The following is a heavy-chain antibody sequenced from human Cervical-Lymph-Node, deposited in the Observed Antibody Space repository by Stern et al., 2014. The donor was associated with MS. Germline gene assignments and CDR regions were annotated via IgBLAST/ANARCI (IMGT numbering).Heavy chain of an antibody. CDR1: GDTLSNFA. D-gene: IGHD1-1*01. Sequence: VQLVESGAEIKKPGSSVTVSCKTSGDTLSNFAISWVRQAPGHGLEWMGGIIPIFGTTHYAQNFQGRVTITADQSTGTVYMDLSSLRSEDTAVYYCARDNDDNGMDVWGQGTTITVSS. CDR3: ARDNDDNGMDV. J-gene: IGHJ6*02. V-gene: IGHV1-69*01. CDR2: IIPIFGTT.